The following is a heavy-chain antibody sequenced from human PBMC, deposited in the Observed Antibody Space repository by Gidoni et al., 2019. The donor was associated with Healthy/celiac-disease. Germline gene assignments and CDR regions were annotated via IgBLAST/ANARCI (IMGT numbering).Heavy chain of an antibody. D-gene: IGHD2-2*01. CDR3: AKDCSSTSCYGD. V-gene: IGHV3-23*01. CDR2: ISGSGGST. J-gene: IGHJ4*02. Sequence: EVQLLESGGGLVQSGGSLTLYCAASGFTFSSYAMSWVRQAPGKGLEWVSAISGSGGSTYYADSVKGRFTISRDNSKNTLYLQMNSLRAEDTAVYYCAKDCSSTSCYGDWGQGTLVTVSS. CDR1: GFTFSSYA.